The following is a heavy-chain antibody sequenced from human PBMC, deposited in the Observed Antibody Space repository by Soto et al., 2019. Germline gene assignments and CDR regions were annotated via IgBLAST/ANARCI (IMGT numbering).Heavy chain of an antibody. J-gene: IGHJ6*02. CDR2: ISAYNGNT. Sequence: QVQLVQSGAEVKKPGASVKVSCKASGYTFTSYGISWVRQAPGQGLEWMGWISAYNGNTNYAQKXXGGXXXTADTSTSRAXXEXRXXRSDDTAVYYCARDRHITIFGVVSTGDYYYYGMDVWGQGTTVTVSS. CDR3: ARDRHITIFGVVSTGDYYYYGMDV. V-gene: IGHV1-18*01. D-gene: IGHD3-3*01. CDR1: GYTFTSYG.